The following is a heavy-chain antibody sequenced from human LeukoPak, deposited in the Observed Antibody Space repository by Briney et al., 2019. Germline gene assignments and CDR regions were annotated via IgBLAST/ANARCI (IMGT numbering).Heavy chain of an antibody. Sequence: PGGSLRLSCSASGFTFGSYGMHWVRQAPGKGLEWVALIWYHGNDVDYADSVKGRFTISRDNSKNTLYLQMNSVRAEDTAVYYCARDFWNEPSNYFDYWGQGTLVTVSS. D-gene: IGHD3-3*01. CDR2: IWYHGNDV. J-gene: IGHJ4*02. CDR1: GFTFGSYG. CDR3: ARDFWNEPSNYFDY. V-gene: IGHV3-33*01.